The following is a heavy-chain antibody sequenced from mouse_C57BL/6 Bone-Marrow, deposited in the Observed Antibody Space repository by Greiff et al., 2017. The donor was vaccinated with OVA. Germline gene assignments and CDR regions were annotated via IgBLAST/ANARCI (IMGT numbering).Heavy chain of an antibody. CDR3: ARASGTWFAY. CDR1: GFTFSSYA. D-gene: IGHD6-1*01. Sequence: EVMLVESGGGLVKPGGSLKLSCAASGFTFSSYAMSWVRQTPEKRLEWVATISDGGSYTYYPDNVKGRFTISRDNAKNNLYLQMSHLKSEDTAMYYCARASGTWFAYWGQGTLVTVSA. V-gene: IGHV5-4*03. CDR2: ISDGGSYT. J-gene: IGHJ3*01.